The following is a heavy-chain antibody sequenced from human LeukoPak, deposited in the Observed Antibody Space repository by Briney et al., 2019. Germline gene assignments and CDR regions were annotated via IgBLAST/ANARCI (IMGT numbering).Heavy chain of an antibody. CDR3: ARDNYGAKDY. D-gene: IGHD4-17*01. J-gene: IGHJ4*02. CDR2: INNDGSTT. CDR1: GFPFSSNW. V-gene: IGHV3-74*01. Sequence: GGSLRLTCAASGFPFSSNWMHWVRQAPGKGLVWVSRINNDGSTTSYADSVKGRFTISRDNAKNTLDLQMNSLRAEDTALYYCARDNYGAKDYWGQGTLVSVSS.